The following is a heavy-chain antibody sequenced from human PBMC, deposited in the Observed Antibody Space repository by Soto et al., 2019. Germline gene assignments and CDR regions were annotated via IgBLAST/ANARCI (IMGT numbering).Heavy chain of an antibody. CDR1: GYTFTSYG. J-gene: IGHJ4*02. Sequence: GASVKVSCKASGYTFTSYGISWVRQAPGQGLEWMGWISAYNGNTNYAQKLQGRVTMTTDTSTSTAYMELRSLRSDDTAVYYCARDPSYYDSSGYYSDDWGQGTLVTVSS. CDR3: ARDPSYYDSSGYYSDD. V-gene: IGHV1-18*01. CDR2: ISAYNGNT. D-gene: IGHD3-22*01.